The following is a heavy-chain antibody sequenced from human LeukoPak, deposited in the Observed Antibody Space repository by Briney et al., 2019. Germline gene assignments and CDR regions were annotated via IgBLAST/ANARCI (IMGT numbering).Heavy chain of an antibody. J-gene: IGHJ4*02. CDR2: INPSGGST. D-gene: IGHD1-26*01. V-gene: IGHV1-46*01. Sequence: ASVKVSCKASGYTFTSYYMHWVRQAPGQGLEWMGIINPSGGSTSYAQKFQGRVTMTRDTSTSTVYMELSSLRSEDTAVYYCASSPRSWDPLDYWGQGTLVTVSS. CDR3: ASSPRSWDPLDY. CDR1: GYTFTSYY.